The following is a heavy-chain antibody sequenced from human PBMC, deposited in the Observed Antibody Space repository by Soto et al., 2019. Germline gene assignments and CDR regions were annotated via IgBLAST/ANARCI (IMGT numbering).Heavy chain of an antibody. CDR2: ISHSGSV. J-gene: IGHJ4*02. D-gene: IGHD6-19*01. CDR1: GGSISSNYF. Sequence: QVLLQESGPGLVQPSGPLSLSCAVSGGSISSNYFWGWVRQPPGKGLEWVGDISHSGSVNYNPSLKSRVTISIDQSKNQFSLKLNSVTAADTAVYYCARSFGWYAIDYWGQGTLVIVSS. CDR3: ARSFGWYAIDY. V-gene: IGHV4-4*02.